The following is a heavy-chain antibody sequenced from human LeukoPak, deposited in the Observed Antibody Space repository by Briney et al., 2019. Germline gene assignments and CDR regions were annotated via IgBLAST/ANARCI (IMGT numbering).Heavy chain of an antibody. Sequence: GGSLRLSCAASGFTFSSYWMSWVRQAPGKGLEWVANIKQDGSEKYYVDSVKGRFTISRDNAKNSLYLQMNSLRAEDTAVYYCATPAGDGPYYFDYWGQGTLVTVSS. V-gene: IGHV3-7*01. CDR2: IKQDGSEK. CDR1: GFTFSSYW. J-gene: IGHJ4*02. CDR3: ATPAGDGPYYFDY. D-gene: IGHD3-10*01.